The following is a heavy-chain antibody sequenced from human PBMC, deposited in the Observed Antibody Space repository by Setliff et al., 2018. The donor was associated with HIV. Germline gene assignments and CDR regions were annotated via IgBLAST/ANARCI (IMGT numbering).Heavy chain of an antibody. Sequence: SETLSLTCTVSGYSISSGYYWGWIRQPPGKGLEWIGSIYHSGSTYYNPSLKGRVTISVDTSKNQFSLKLSSVTAADTAVYYCARAMRGVVVTNMYYYYGMDVWGQGTTVTVS. J-gene: IGHJ6*02. D-gene: IGHD2-21*02. V-gene: IGHV4-38-2*02. CDR2: IYHSGST. CDR3: ARAMRGVVVTNMYYYYGMDV. CDR1: GYSISSGYY.